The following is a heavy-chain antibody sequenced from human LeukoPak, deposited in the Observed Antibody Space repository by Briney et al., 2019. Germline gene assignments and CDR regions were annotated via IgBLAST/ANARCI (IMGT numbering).Heavy chain of an antibody. CDR2: ISGSGGST. CDR3: AKVGYDFWSGSDY. J-gene: IGHJ4*02. Sequence: PGGSLRLSCAASGFTFSSYAMSWVRQAPGKGLEWVSAISGSGGSTYYADSVKGRFTVSRDSSKNTLYLQMNSLRAEDTAVYYCAKVGYDFWSGSDYWGQGTLVTVSS. D-gene: IGHD3-3*01. CDR1: GFTFSSYA. V-gene: IGHV3-23*01.